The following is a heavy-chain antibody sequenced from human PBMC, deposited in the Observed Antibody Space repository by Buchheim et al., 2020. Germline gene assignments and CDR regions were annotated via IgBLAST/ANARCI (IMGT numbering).Heavy chain of an antibody. CDR3: ARDKYGYDFDYFDL. CDR2: IYYGGST. Sequence: QVQLQESGPGLVKPSQTLSLTCTVSGGSISSGGYYWSWIRQHPGKGLEWIGYIYYGGSTYYNPSLKSRVTISVATSKNQFSLKLSSVTASNTAVYYCARDKYGYDFDYFDLWGRGTL. D-gene: IGHD5-12*01. CDR1: GGSISSGGYY. J-gene: IGHJ2*01. V-gene: IGHV4-31*03.